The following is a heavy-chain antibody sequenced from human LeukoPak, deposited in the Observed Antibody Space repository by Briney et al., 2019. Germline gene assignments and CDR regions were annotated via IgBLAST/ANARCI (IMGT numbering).Heavy chain of an antibody. D-gene: IGHD6-13*01. Sequence: ASVKVSCKASGYTFTSYDINWVRQATGQGLGWMGWMNPNSGNTGYAQKFQGRVTITRNTSISTAYMELSSLRSEDTAVYYCARAEQQLYYYYMDVWGKGTTVTVSS. CDR1: GYTFTSYD. V-gene: IGHV1-8*03. CDR3: ARAEQQLYYYYMDV. CDR2: MNPNSGNT. J-gene: IGHJ6*03.